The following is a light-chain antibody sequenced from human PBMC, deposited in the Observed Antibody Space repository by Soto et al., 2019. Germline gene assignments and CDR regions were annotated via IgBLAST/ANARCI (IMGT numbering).Light chain of an antibody. Sequence: EIVMTQSPAALSVSPGERATLSCRASQSVNNYLVWYQQKPGQAPRLLIYDTSDRATGIPARFSGSGSGTDFTLTISSLEPEDFAVFYCQQRAFWPWTFGQGTKVDNK. CDR2: DTS. CDR1: QSVNNY. J-gene: IGKJ1*01. V-gene: IGKV3-11*01. CDR3: QQRAFWPWT.